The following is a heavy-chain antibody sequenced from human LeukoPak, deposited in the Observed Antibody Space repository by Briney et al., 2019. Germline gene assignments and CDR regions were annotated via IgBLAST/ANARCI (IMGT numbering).Heavy chain of an antibody. CDR1: GGSISSYY. D-gene: IGHD2-15*01. V-gene: IGHV4-59*01. J-gene: IGHJ5*02. CDR2: IYYSGST. Sequence: PSETLSLTCTVSGGSISSYYWSWIRQPPGKGLEWIGYIYYSGSTNYNPSLKSRVTISVDTSKNQFSLKLSSVTAADTAVYYCAREWSNGGKNWVDPWGQGTLVTVSS. CDR3: AREWSNGGKNWVDP.